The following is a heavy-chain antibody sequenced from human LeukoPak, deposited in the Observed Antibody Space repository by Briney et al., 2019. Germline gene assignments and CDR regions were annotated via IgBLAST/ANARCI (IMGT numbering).Heavy chain of an antibody. CDR2: IYYSGST. CDR3: ARDVGGGYLDY. CDR1: GGSISSYY. V-gene: IGHV4-59*01. D-gene: IGHD3-10*01. J-gene: IGHJ4*02. Sequence: PSETLSLTCTVSGGSISSYYWSWIRQPPGKGLEWIGYIYYSGSTNYNPSLKSRVTISVDTSKNQFSLKLSSVTAADAAVYYCARDVGGGYLDYWGQGTLVTVSS.